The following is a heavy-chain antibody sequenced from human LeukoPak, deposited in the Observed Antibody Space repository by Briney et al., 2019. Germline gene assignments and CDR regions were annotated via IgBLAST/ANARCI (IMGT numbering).Heavy chain of an antibody. J-gene: IGHJ4*02. CDR3: ARSYNSGWYSPSDY. CDR1: GYSLTTYW. CDR2: IYPGDSDT. Sequence: GESLKISCKGSGYSLTTYWIGWVRQMPGKGLEWMGIIYPGDSDTRYGPSFQGQVTISVDKSISTAYLHWSSLKASDTAMYYCARSYNSGWYSPSDYWGQGTLVTVSS. V-gene: IGHV5-51*01. D-gene: IGHD6-19*01.